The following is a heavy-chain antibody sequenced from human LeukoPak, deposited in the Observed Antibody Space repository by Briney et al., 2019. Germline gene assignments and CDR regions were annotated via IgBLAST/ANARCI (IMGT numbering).Heavy chain of an antibody. Sequence: GGSLRLSCAASGFTFSNAWMSWVRQAPGKGLEWVGRIKCKTDGGTTDYAAPVKGRFTISRDDSKNTLYLQMNSLKTEDTAVYYCTTGASLWFGELSTYYYYYGMDVWGQGTTVTVSS. D-gene: IGHD3-10*01. J-gene: IGHJ6*02. CDR2: IKCKTDGGTT. CDR1: GFTFSNAW. CDR3: TTGASLWFGELSTYYYYYGMDV. V-gene: IGHV3-15*01.